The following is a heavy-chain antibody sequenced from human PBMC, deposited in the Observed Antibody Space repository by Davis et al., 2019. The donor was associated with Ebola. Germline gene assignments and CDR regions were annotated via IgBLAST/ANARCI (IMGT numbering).Heavy chain of an antibody. CDR3: ARYPPAMNGVDAFDI. CDR1: GGPTSSGGYY. J-gene: IGHJ3*02. CDR2: IYYSGST. Sequence: MPSEPLSLTCTVSGGPTSSGGYYWSWIRPHPGKGLEWIGYIYYSGSTYYNPSLKSRVTISVDTSKNQFSLKLSSVTAADTAVYYCARYPPAMNGVDAFDIWGQGTMVTVSS. V-gene: IGHV4-31*03. D-gene: IGHD2-8*01.